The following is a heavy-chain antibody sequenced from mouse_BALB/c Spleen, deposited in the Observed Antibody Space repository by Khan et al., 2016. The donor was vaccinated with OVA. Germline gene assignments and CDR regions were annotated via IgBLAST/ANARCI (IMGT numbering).Heavy chain of an antibody. V-gene: IGHV1-4*01. D-gene: IGHD2-4*01. Sequence: QLVQSGAELARPGASVKMSCKASGYTFTSYTMHWVKQRPGQGLEWIGYINPSSAYTNYNQKFKDKATLTADKSSSTAYMQLSSLTSEDSAVYYCARIYYDYDGYYAMDYWGQGTSVTVSS. CDR3: ARIYYDYDGYYAMDY. J-gene: IGHJ4*01. CDR2: INPSSAYT. CDR1: GYTFTSYT.